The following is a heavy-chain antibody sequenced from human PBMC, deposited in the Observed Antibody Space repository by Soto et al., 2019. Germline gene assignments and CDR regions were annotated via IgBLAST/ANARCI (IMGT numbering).Heavy chain of an antibody. CDR1: GFSFSNYG. CDR2: ISETQRGS. V-gene: IGHV3-23*01. J-gene: IGHJ1*01. D-gene: IGHD3-16*02. Sequence: EVQLLESGGGFLQPGGSLRLSCTGSGFSFSNYGMSWVRQAPGKGLEWVSGISETQRGSYYADSVKGRFTISRDNSEKTLYLQMNSLRAEDSAVYYCAKMPPRTDVWGPYRHRIYFDTWGQGTLVAVSS. CDR3: AKMPPRTDVWGPYRHRIYFDT.